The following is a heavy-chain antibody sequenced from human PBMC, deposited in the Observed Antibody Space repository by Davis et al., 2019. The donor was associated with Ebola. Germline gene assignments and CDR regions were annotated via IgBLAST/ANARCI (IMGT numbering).Heavy chain of an antibody. CDR2: ISSSSSYI. CDR1: GFTFSSYS. V-gene: IGHV3-21*01. J-gene: IGHJ4*02. Sequence: GESLKISCAASGFTFSSYSMNWVRQAPGKGLEWVSSISSSSSYIYYADSVKGRFTVSRDNAKNSLYLQMNSLRDEDTAVYYCAREIGWLQLGLDYWGQGTLVTVSS. D-gene: IGHD5-24*01. CDR3: AREIGWLQLGLDY.